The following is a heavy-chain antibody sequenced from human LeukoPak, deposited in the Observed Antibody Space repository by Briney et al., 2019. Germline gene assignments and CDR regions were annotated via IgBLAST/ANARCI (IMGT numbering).Heavy chain of an antibody. CDR1: GFTFSSYG. V-gene: IGHV3-30*18. D-gene: IGHD3-22*01. Sequence: PGRSLILSCAASGFTFSSYGMHWVRQAPGKGLEWVAVISYDGSNKYYADSVKGRFTISRDNSKNTLYLQMNSLRAEDTAVYYCAKDLVNYYDSSGHQPLVGYWGQGTLVTVSS. CDR2: ISYDGSNK. CDR3: AKDLVNYYDSSGHQPLVGY. J-gene: IGHJ4*02.